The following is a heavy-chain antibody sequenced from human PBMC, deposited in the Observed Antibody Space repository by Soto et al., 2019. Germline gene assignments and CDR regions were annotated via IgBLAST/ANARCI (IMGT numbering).Heavy chain of an antibody. CDR3: AHRRVGRELDS. Sequence: QITLKESGPTLVKPTQTLTLTCTFSGFSLSTTGVGVGWIRQPPGKALEWLALIYWDDDTRYSSSLKSRLTITKVPSKNQVVLRMTNMDPVDTGTYFCAHRRVGRELDSWVQGTLVTVSS. J-gene: IGHJ4*02. V-gene: IGHV2-5*02. D-gene: IGHD3-3*01. CDR2: IYWDDDT. CDR1: GFSLSTTGVG.